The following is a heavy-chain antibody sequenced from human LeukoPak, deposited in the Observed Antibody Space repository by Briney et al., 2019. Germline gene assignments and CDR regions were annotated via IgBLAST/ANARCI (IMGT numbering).Heavy chain of an antibody. CDR2: INPNSGGT. D-gene: IGHD2-15*01. CDR1: GYTFTGYY. Sequence: ASVKVSCKASGYTFTGYYMHWVRQAPGQGLEWMGWINPNSGGTNYAQKFQGRVTMTRDTSISTAYMELSRLRSDDTAVYYCARQIVVVVATTSSWFDPWGQGTLVTVSS. CDR3: ARQIVVVVATTSSWFDP. V-gene: IGHV1-2*02. J-gene: IGHJ5*02.